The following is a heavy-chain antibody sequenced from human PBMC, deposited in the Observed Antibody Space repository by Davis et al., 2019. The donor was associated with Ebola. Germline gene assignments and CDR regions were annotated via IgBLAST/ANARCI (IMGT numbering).Heavy chain of an antibody. CDR1: GGSISNYY. CDR3: ARKYNVNWFDP. Sequence: SETLSLTCTVSGGSISNYYWSWIRQPPGKGLEWIGSIYYSGSTYYNPSLKSRVTISVDTSKNQFSLKLSSVTAADTAVYYCARKYNVNWFDPWGQGTLVTVSS. CDR2: IYYSGST. D-gene: IGHD1-14*01. J-gene: IGHJ5*02. V-gene: IGHV4-59*08.